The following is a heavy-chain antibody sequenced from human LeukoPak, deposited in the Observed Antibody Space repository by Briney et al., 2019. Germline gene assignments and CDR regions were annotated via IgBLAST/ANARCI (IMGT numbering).Heavy chain of an antibody. Sequence: SETLSLTCTVSGGSISSGDYYWSWIRQPPGKGLEWIGYIYYSGSTYYNPSLKSRVTMSVDTSKNQFSLKLSSVTAADTAVYYCARDRPYYYDSSGYDTLYYFDYWGQGTLVTVSS. CDR2: IYYSGST. J-gene: IGHJ4*02. CDR3: ARDRPYYYDSSGYDTLYYFDY. D-gene: IGHD3-22*01. V-gene: IGHV4-30-4*01. CDR1: GGSISSGDYY.